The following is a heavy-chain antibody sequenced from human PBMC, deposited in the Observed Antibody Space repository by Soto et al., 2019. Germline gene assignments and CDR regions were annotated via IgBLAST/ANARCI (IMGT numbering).Heavy chain of an antibody. CDR3: VRVSRRGVVIFDY. D-gene: IGHD3-3*01. Sequence: SVKVSCKASGGTFSSYAISWVRQAPGQGLEWMGGIIPIFGTANYAQKFQGRVTITADESTSTAYMELSSLRSEDTAVYYCVRVSRRGVVIFDYWGQGTLVTVSS. J-gene: IGHJ4*02. V-gene: IGHV1-69*13. CDR1: GGTFSSYA. CDR2: IIPIFGTA.